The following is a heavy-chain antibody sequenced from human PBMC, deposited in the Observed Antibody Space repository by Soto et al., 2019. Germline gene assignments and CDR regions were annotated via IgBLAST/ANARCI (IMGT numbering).Heavy chain of an antibody. CDR3: EKDYSSTSYGINY. V-gene: IGHV3-33*03. CDR2: MYYDGSDE. J-gene: IGHJ4*02. CDR1: GFTFSSYG. D-gene: IGHD6-19*01. Sequence: QVQLVESGGGVVQPGRSLRLSCAASGFTFSSYGMHWVRQAPGKGLEWVAVMYYDGSDEYYADSVKGRFTISRDNSKNTLYLQMNGLRAEDTGIYYCEKDYSSTSYGINYWGQGTLVSVSS.